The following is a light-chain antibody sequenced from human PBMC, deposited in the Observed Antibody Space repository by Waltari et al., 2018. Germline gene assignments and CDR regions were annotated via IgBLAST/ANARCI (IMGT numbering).Light chain of an antibody. CDR2: DDI. V-gene: IGLV3-21*03. J-gene: IGLJ2*01. Sequence: SYVLTQPPSVSVAPGRTARITCGGTNIGTQTAPWYQQKPGQAPVMVVYDDIDRPSGIPERFSGSNSGNTATLIINRVEAGDEADYYCQVWDIDSDPSVVFGGGTKLTVL. CDR1: NIGTQT. CDR3: QVWDIDSDPSVV.